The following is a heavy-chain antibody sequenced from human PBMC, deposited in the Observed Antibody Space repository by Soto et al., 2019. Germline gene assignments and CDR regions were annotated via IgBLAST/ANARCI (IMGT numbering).Heavy chain of an antibody. CDR2: IYSGGST. J-gene: IGHJ4*02. CDR1: GFTVSSNY. D-gene: IGHD3-16*02. V-gene: IGHV3-66*01. Sequence: GGSLRLSCAASGFTVSSNYMSWVRQAPGKGLEWVSVIYSGGSTYYADSVKDRFTISSDNSKNTLYLQMNSLRAEDTAVYYCARDVRDYIWGSYRYFDYWGQGTLVTVSS. CDR3: ARDVRDYIWGSYRYFDY.